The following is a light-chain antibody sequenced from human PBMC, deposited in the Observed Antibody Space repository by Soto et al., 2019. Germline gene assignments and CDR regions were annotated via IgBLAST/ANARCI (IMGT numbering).Light chain of an antibody. Sequence: EIVMTQSPATLSVSPGERATLSCRASQSISSNLACYQQKPGQAPRLLIYGASTRAPGIPARFSGSGSGTEFTLTISSLQSEDFAVYYCQQYNNWPPTFGQGTKVDIK. CDR2: GAS. CDR1: QSISSN. J-gene: IGKJ1*01. CDR3: QQYNNWPPT. V-gene: IGKV3D-15*01.